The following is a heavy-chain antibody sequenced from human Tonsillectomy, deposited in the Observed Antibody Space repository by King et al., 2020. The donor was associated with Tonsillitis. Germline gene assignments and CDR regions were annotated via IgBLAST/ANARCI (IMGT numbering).Heavy chain of an antibody. D-gene: IGHD3-22*01. CDR2: IIPTFQTP. Sequence: VQLVESGAEVKKPGSSVKVSCKASGGAFSTHAINWVRQAPGQGLEWMGGIIPTFQTPIYAQKFQDRVIITADESTTTAYMEVRSLTSEDTAVYYCARVSGDYYESSGFRGHYFDFWGQGTLVTVSS. J-gene: IGHJ4*02. CDR1: GGAFSTHA. V-gene: IGHV1-69*01. CDR3: ARVSGDYYESSGFRGHYFDF.